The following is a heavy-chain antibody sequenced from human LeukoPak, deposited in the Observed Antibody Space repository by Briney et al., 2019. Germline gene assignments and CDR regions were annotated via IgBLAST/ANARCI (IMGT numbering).Heavy chain of an antibody. CDR2: IKEDGSEK. CDR1: GFTFSRHW. Sequence: GGSVRLSCAASGFTFSRHWMSWVRQAPGKGLEWVANIKEDGSEKDYVDSVKGRFTISRDNAKNSLYLQMNSLRAEDTAVYYCARGPTYCGGACYYYFDYWGQGTLVTVSS. V-gene: IGHV3-7*01. D-gene: IGHD2-21*02. CDR3: ARGPTYCGGACYYYFDY. J-gene: IGHJ4*02.